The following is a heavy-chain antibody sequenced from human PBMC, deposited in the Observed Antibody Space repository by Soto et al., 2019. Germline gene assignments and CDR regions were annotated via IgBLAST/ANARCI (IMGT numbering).Heavy chain of an antibody. V-gene: IGHV3-30-3*01. CDR3: AREGGAVAAPYYYYYYGMDV. Sequence: GGSLRLSCAASGFTFSSYAMHWVRQAPGKGLEWVAVISYDGSNKYYADSVKGRFTISRDNSKNTLYLQMNSLRAEDTAVYYCAREGGAVAAPYYYYYYGMDVWGQGTTVTGSS. J-gene: IGHJ6*02. CDR2: ISYDGSNK. D-gene: IGHD6-19*01. CDR1: GFTFSSYA.